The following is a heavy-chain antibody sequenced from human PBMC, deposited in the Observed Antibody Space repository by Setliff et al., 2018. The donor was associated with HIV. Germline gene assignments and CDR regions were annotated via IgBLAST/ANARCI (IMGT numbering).Heavy chain of an antibody. D-gene: IGHD3-3*01. V-gene: IGHV4-4*09. J-gene: IGHJ4*02. CDR1: GGSISTYY. CDR3: ARHANYDFWSGYWGYYFDY. CDR2: IYTSGST. Sequence: SETLSLTCTVSGGSISTYYWSWIRLPPGKGLEWIGYIYTSGSTNYNPSLKTRVTISIDTSKKQVSLKLSSVTAADTAVYYCARHANYDFWSGYWGYYFDYWGQGTLVTVSS.